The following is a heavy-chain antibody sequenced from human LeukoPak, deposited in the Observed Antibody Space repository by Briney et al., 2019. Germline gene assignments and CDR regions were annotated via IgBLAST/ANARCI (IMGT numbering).Heavy chain of an antibody. CDR1: GFTVSSNY. CDR2: IYSGGST. Sequence: GGSLRLSCAASGFTVSSNYMSWVRQAPGKGLEWVSLIYSGGSTYYADSAKGRFTISRDNSKNTLYLQMNSLRAEDTAVYYCASGLRAVWIQLSGPDYWGQGTLVTVSS. J-gene: IGHJ4*02. D-gene: IGHD5-18*01. V-gene: IGHV3-53*01. CDR3: ASGLRAVWIQLSGPDY.